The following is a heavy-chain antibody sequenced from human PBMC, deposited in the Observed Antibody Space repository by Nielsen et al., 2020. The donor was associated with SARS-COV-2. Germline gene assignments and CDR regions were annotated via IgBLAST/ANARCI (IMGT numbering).Heavy chain of an antibody. J-gene: IGHJ4*02. CDR2: IKQDGSEK. D-gene: IGHD5-18*01. V-gene: IGHV3-7*01. CDR3: ARDRGDTAMVGVGLYYFDY. CDR1: GFTFSSYW. Sequence: GESLKISCAASGFTFSSYWMSWVRQAPGKGLEWVANIKQDGSEKYYVDSVKGRFTISRDNAKNSLYLQMNSLRAEDTAVYYCARDRGDTAMVGVGLYYFDYWGQGTLVTVSS.